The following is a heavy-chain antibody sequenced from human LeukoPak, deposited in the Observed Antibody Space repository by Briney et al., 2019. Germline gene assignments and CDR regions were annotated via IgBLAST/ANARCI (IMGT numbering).Heavy chain of an antibody. CDR3: TPGLAPPSFHDRSGYRVRY. J-gene: IGHJ1*01. D-gene: IGHD3-22*01. Sequence: GGSLRLLCAASGFTFNDAWYNWVRQAPGEGPELVVRIKSQCDGGTTDYATPVTSSFTISKDDEQNISYMQMNNLKTQDTVVYYCTPGLAPPSFHDRSGYRVRYWGQGTLVTVSS. V-gene: IGHV3-15*01. CDR1: GFTFNDAW. CDR2: IKSQCDGGTT.